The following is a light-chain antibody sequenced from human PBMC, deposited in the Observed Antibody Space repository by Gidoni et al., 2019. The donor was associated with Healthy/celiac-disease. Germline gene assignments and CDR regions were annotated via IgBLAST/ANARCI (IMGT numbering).Light chain of an antibody. V-gene: IGKV1-5*03. J-gene: IGKJ1*01. CDR3: QKYNSYSPGWT. CDR2: KAS. CDR1: QSISSW. Sequence: IQMTQSPSTLSASVGDRVTITCRASQSISSWLAWYQQKPGKAPKLLIYKASSLESGVPARFSGSGSGTEFTLTISSLQPDDFATYYCQKYNSYSPGWTCXQXTKVEIK.